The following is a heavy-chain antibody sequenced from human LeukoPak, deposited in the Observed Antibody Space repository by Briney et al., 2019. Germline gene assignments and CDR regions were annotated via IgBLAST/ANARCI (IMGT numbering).Heavy chain of an antibody. D-gene: IGHD1-26*01. Sequence: PXXSLRLSCAASGFTFNLNRIHWVRQVPGKGLEWISWIETDGSTSGYLRSVQGRFTVSRDNAKSTVHLQMNSLRAEDTATYYCARDQVGTMPLDFWGQGTLVTVSS. CDR2: IETDGSTS. J-gene: IGHJ4*02. CDR1: GFTFNLNR. CDR3: ARDQVGTMPLDF. V-gene: IGHV3-74*01.